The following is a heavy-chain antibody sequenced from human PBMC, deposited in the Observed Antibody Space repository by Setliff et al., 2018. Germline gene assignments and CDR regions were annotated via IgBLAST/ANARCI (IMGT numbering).Heavy chain of an antibody. CDR3: ARSPAVLGIVYLDP. CDR2: IIPMFGTP. Sequence: WASVKVSCKASGDSFSNYAISWVRQAPGQGLEWMGGIIPMFGTPAYTQKFQDRVTMTTDESTSTAYMELNSLTSEDTAVYYCARSPAVLGIVYLDPWGQGTLVTVSS. V-gene: IGHV1-69*05. D-gene: IGHD2-15*01. CDR1: GDSFSNYA. J-gene: IGHJ5*02.